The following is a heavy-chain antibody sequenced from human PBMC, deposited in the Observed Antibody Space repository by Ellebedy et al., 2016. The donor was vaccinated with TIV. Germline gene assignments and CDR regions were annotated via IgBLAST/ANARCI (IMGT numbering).Heavy chain of an antibody. V-gene: IGHV1-18*01. D-gene: IGHD4-17*01. CDR1: GGTFSSYA. CDR3: ARGGGTVSPPDY. J-gene: IGHJ4*02. Sequence: ASVKVSCXASGGTFSSYAISWVRQAPGQGLEWMGGISAYNGNTNYAQKLQGRVTMTTDTSTSTAYMELRSLRSDDTAVYYCARGGGTVSPPDYWGQGTLVTVSS. CDR2: ISAYNGNT.